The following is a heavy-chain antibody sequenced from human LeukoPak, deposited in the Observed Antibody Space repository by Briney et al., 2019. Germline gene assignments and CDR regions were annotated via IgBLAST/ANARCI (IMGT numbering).Heavy chain of an antibody. J-gene: IGHJ4*02. CDR3: VWEREYYFDY. V-gene: IGHV3-74*01. Sequence: PGGSLRLSCAASGFTFSSYWMQWVRQAPGKGLVWVSRINSDGSSTSYADSVKGRFTISRDNAKNTLYLQMNSLRAEDTAVYYCVWEREYYFDYWGQGTLVTVSS. CDR2: INSDGSST. CDR1: GFTFSSYW.